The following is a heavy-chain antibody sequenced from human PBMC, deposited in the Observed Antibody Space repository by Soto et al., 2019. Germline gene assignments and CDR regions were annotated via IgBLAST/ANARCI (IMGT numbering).Heavy chain of an antibody. CDR3: ARSFCRDSVRCNWFDP. CDR1: GGSSSSYY. D-gene: IGHD2-8*01. CDR2: INYIGRS. Sequence: SETLSLTCTVSGGSSSSYYWSWIRQPPGKGLEWIGYINYIGRSNYNPSLKSRVTISLDTSKNQCSLKLSSVIAADTAVYYCARSFCRDSVRCNWFDPWGQGTLVTVSS. V-gene: IGHV4-59*01. J-gene: IGHJ5*02.